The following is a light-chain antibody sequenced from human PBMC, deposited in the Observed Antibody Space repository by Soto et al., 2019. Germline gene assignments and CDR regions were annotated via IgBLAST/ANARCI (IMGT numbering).Light chain of an antibody. Sequence: EIVLTQSPATLSLSPGERATLSCGASQSVSSSSLAWYQQKPGLAPRLLIYDASYRATGIPDRFSGSGSGTDFTLTISRLEPEDFAVYYCQQCGSSPQTFGQGTKLEIK. CDR2: DAS. CDR3: QQCGSSPQT. CDR1: QSVSSSS. V-gene: IGKV3D-20*01. J-gene: IGKJ2*01.